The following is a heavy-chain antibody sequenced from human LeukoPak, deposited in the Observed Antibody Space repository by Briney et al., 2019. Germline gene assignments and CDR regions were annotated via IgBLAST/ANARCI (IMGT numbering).Heavy chain of an antibody. Sequence: GGSLRLSCAASGFTFSSYGMHWVRQAPGKGLEWVAVISYDGSNKYYADSVKGRFTISRDNSKNTLYLQMNSLRAEDTAVYYCAKEGLYDSSGYSALSNNWFDPWGQGTLVTVSS. CDR2: ISYDGSNK. D-gene: IGHD3-22*01. CDR1: GFTFSSYG. CDR3: AKEGLYDSSGYSALSNNWFDP. J-gene: IGHJ5*02. V-gene: IGHV3-30*18.